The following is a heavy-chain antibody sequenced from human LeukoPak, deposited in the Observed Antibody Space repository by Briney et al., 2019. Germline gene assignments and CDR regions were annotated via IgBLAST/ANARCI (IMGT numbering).Heavy chain of an antibody. CDR3: ARPKYYYGSGVPMDV. Sequence: GGSLRLSCAASGFTFSSYEMNWVRQAPGKGLGWVSYISSSGSTIYYADSVKGRFTISRDNAKNSLYLQMNSLRAEDTAVYYCARPKYYYGSGVPMDVWGKGTTVTISS. V-gene: IGHV3-48*03. D-gene: IGHD3-10*01. CDR1: GFTFSSYE. J-gene: IGHJ6*03. CDR2: ISSSGSTI.